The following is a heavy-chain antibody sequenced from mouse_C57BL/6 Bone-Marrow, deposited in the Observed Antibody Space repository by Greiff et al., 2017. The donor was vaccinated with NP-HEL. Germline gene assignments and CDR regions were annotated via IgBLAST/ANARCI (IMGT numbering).Heavy chain of an antibody. CDR1: GYTFTSYW. CDR2: IDPSDSET. Sequence: QVQLQQSGAELVRPGSSVKLSCKASGYTFTSYWMHWVKQRPIQGLEWIGNIDPSDSETHYNQKFKDKATLTVDKSSSTAYMQLSSLTSEDSAVYYCARGGILTDFDYWGQGTTLTVSS. CDR3: ARGGILTDFDY. J-gene: IGHJ2*01. V-gene: IGHV1-52*01. D-gene: IGHD2-5*01.